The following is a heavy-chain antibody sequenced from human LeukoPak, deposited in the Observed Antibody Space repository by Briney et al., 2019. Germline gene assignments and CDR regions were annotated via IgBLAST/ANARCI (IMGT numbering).Heavy chain of an antibody. V-gene: IGHV4-59*01. CDR3: ASVDYQYYFDY. Sequence: PSETLSLTCTVSGGSISSYYWSWIRQPPGKGLEWIGYIYYSGSTRYNPSLKSRATISVDTSKSQFSLKLSSVTAADTAVYYCASVDYQYYFDYWGQGTLVTVSS. J-gene: IGHJ4*02. CDR2: IYYSGST. D-gene: IGHD4-11*01. CDR1: GGSISSYY.